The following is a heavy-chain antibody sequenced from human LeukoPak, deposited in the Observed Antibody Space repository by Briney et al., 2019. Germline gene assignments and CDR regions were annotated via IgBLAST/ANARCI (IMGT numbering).Heavy chain of an antibody. J-gene: IGHJ6*03. CDR1: GFTFDDYA. D-gene: IGHD6-6*01. Sequence: GRSLRLSCAASGFTFDDYAMHWVRQAPGKGLEWVSGISWNSGSIGYADSVKGRFTISRDNAKNSLYLQMNSLRAEDMALYYCAKSGQLVGYYYYYYMDVWGKGDHGHRLL. V-gene: IGHV3-9*03. CDR3: AKSGQLVGYYYYYYMDV. CDR2: ISWNSGSI.